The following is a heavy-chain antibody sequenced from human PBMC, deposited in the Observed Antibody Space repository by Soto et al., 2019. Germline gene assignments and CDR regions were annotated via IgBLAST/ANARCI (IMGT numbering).Heavy chain of an antibody. CDR3: AKGTGYSSSWYSYYYYYGMDV. V-gene: IGHV3-30*18. CDR1: GFTFSSYG. Sequence: QVQLVESGGGVVQPGRSLRLSCAASGFTFSSYGMHWVRQAPGKGLEWVAVISYDGSNKYYADSVKGRFTISRDNSKNTLYLQMNSLRAEDTAVYYCAKGTGYSSSWYSYYYYYGMDVWGQGTTVTVSS. D-gene: IGHD6-13*01. J-gene: IGHJ6*02. CDR2: ISYDGSNK.